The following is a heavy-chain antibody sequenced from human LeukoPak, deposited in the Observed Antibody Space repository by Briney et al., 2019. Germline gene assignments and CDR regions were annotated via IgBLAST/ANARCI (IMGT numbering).Heavy chain of an antibody. Sequence: SETLSLTCAVHGGSFSGYYWAWIRQPPGKGLEWIGEINPGGTTNYHPSLKRRVTISAGTSKSQFSLELRSVTAADTAVFYCARAKSTVSTYFDSWGQGSLVTVSS. CDR2: INPGGTT. J-gene: IGHJ4*02. CDR1: GGSFSGYY. D-gene: IGHD4-17*01. V-gene: IGHV4-34*01. CDR3: ARAKSTVSTYFDS.